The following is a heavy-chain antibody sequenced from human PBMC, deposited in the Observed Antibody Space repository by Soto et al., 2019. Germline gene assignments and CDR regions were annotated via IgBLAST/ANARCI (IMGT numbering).Heavy chain of an antibody. D-gene: IGHD6-13*01. CDR3: ARVRIAAVHPYNWFDP. Sequence: SETLSLTCTVSGGSISSYYWSWIRQPPGKGLEWIGYIYYSGSTNYNPSLKSRVTISVDTSKNQFSLKLSSVTTADTAVYYCARVRIAAVHPYNWFDPWGQGTLVTVSS. CDR1: GGSISSYY. CDR2: IYYSGST. J-gene: IGHJ5*02. V-gene: IGHV4-59*01.